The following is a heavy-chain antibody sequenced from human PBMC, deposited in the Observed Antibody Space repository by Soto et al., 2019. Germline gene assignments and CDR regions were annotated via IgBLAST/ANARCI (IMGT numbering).Heavy chain of an antibody. CDR1: GGSFSGYY. Sequence: QVQLQQWGAGLLKPSETLSLTCAVYGGSFSGYYWSWIRQPPGKGLEWIGEINNSGSTSYNPSLKSRVTISVDTSKNQFSLKLSSVTAADTAVYYCARGSPSGHSDYWGQGTLVTVSS. D-gene: IGHD5-12*01. J-gene: IGHJ4*02. CDR2: INNSGST. CDR3: ARGSPSGHSDY. V-gene: IGHV4-34*01.